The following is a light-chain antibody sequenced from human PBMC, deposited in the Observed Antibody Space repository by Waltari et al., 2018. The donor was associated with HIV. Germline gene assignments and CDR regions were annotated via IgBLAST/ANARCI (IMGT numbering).Light chain of an antibody. Sequence: AVTQPASVSGLPGQSTTISCTGDDTDFSLYKFVSWYQQHSGKPPRLILYDVDSRASGVSDRFSGSTSGNTASLTISGLRAEDEGHYYCASFTGDNTVMFGGGTEVTVL. V-gene: IGLV2-14*03. CDR2: DVD. CDR1: DTDFSLYKF. J-gene: IGLJ3*02. CDR3: ASFTGDNTVM.